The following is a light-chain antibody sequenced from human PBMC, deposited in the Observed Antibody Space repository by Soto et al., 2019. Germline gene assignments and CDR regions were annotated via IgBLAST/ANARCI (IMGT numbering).Light chain of an antibody. CDR2: PTS. CDR1: QSVTSSC. J-gene: IGKJ3*01. Sequence: DIVLTQSPATLSLSPGERATLSCTASQSVTSSCLAWYQRKPGQPPRLLIHPTSARATDIPDRFSGSGSGTDFTLTIGRLQPEDFAVSFCQQCGGSPMFSFGHGTRVDI. V-gene: IGKV3-20*01. CDR3: QQCGGSPMFS.